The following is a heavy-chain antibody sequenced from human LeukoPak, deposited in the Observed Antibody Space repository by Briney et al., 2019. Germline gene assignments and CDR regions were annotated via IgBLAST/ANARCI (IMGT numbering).Heavy chain of an antibody. D-gene: IGHD7-27*01. Sequence: GGSLRLSCAASGFTFSSYEMNWVRQAPGKGLERVSYISSSGSTKYYVDSVKGRFTISRDNAKNSLYLQMNSLRAEDTAVYYCARDGDLAPDVPFDYWGQGTLVTVSS. J-gene: IGHJ4*02. CDR2: ISSSGSTK. CDR1: GFTFSSYE. V-gene: IGHV3-48*03. CDR3: ARDGDLAPDVPFDY.